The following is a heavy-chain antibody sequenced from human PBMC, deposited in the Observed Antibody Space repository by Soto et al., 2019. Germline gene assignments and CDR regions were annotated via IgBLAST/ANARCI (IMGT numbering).Heavy chain of an antibody. CDR3: ARDAVAMDY. D-gene: IGHD6-19*01. Sequence: GGSLRLSCAASEFTISSYAIHWVRQAPGKGLEWVAVISYDGSSKYNSDSVKGPFTISRDKSKNTVYLQMHSLTVEDTAVYYCARDAVAMDYWGRGTLVTVSS. J-gene: IGHJ4*02. CDR1: EFTISSYA. V-gene: IGHV3-30-3*01. CDR2: ISYDGSSK.